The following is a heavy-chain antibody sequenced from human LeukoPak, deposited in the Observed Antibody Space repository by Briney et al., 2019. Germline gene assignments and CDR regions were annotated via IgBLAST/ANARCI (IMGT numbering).Heavy chain of an antibody. D-gene: IGHD3-22*01. CDR2: INPNSGGT. CDR1: GYTFTGYY. CDR3: ASIYDSSGYYFDY. J-gene: IGHJ4*02. Sequence: ASVKVSCRASGYTFTGYYTHWVRQAPGQGLEWMGWINPNSGGTNYAQKLQGRVTMTRDTSINTAYMELSRLRSDDTAVYYCASIYDSSGYYFDYWGQGTLVTVSS. V-gene: IGHV1-2*02.